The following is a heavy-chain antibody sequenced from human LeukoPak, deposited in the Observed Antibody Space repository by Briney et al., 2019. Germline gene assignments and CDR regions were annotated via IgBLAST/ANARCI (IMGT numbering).Heavy chain of an antibody. CDR1: GFTFSSYG. D-gene: IGHD3-9*01. J-gene: IGHJ4*02. Sequence: GGSLRLSCAASGFTFSSYGMHWVRQAPGKGLEWVAAISHDGTNTHYAESVKGRFTISRDNSKNMLYLRMNSLRAEDTALYYCAETGPTDFWGQGTLVTVSS. CDR2: ISHDGTNT. CDR3: AETGPTDF. V-gene: IGHV3-30*03.